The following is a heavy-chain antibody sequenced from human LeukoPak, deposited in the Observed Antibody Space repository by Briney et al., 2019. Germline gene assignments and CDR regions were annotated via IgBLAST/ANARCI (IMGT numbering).Heavy chain of an antibody. CDR1: GGSISSSSYY. V-gene: IGHV4-39*07. Sequence: NSSETLSLTCTVSGGSISSSSYYWGWIRQPPGKGLEWIGSIYYSGSTYYNPSLKSRVTISVDTSKNQFSLKLSSVTAADTAVYYCARDLGPDSGSRWDAFDIWGQGTMVTVSS. CDR2: IYYSGST. J-gene: IGHJ3*02. CDR3: ARDLGPDSGSRWDAFDI. D-gene: IGHD1-26*01.